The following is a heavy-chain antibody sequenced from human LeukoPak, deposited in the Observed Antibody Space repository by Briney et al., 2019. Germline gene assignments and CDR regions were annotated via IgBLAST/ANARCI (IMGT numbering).Heavy chain of an antibody. D-gene: IGHD7-27*01. CDR1: GFTCSSYG. CDR3: AKIRDRQPWGAFDI. Sequence: GGSLRLSCAASGFTCSSYGMHWVRQAPVKGLEGVAFIRYDGSNKYYADSVKGGFTISRDNSKNTLYLQMNSLRAEGTAVCYCAKIRDRQPWGAFDIWGQGTMVTVSS. V-gene: IGHV3-30*02. J-gene: IGHJ3*02. CDR2: IRYDGSNK.